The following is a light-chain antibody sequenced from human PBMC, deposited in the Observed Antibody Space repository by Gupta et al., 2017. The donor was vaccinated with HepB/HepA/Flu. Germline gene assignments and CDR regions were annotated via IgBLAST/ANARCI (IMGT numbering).Light chain of an antibody. J-gene: IGLJ7*01. CDR1: NSNIGRNS. CDR2: SNY. CDR3: ASWDDSLNALV. Sequence: QSVLTQPSSSSGAPGKRVTFSFSGTNSNIGRNSVNWYQQLPGTAPKLLISSNYQRHSGVPDRFSGSKSGTSASLAISGLQSEDEADYYCASWDDSLNALVFGGGTQLTVL. V-gene: IGLV1-44*01.